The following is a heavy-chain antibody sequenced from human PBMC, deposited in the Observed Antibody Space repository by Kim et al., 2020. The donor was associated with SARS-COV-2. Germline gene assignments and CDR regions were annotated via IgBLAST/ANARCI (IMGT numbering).Heavy chain of an antibody. J-gene: IGHJ6*02. CDR2: INPNSGGT. D-gene: IGHD5-18*01. Sequence: ASVKVSCKASGYTFTGYYMHWVRQAPGQGLEWMGRINPNSGGTNYAQKFQGRVTMTRDTSISTAYMELSRLRSDDTAVYYCARDSGDTVMVTWYYYYGMDVWGQGTTVTVSS. CDR3: ARDSGDTVMVTWYYYYGMDV. CDR1: GYTFTGYY. V-gene: IGHV1-2*06.